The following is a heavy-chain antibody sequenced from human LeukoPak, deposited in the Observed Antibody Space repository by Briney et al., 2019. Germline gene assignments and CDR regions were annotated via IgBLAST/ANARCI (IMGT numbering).Heavy chain of an antibody. CDR2: ISSSSTI. CDR1: GFTFSDYY. Sequence: GGSLRLSCAASGFTFSDYYMNWVPQAPGKGLEWVSSISSSSTIYYADSVKGRFTISRDNAKNSLYLQMNSLRAEDTAVYFCKSQDYWGQGTLVTVSS. CDR3: KSQDY. J-gene: IGHJ4*02. V-gene: IGHV3-69-1*01.